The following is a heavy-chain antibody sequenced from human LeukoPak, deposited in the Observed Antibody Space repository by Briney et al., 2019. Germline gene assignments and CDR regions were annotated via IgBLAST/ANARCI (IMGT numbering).Heavy chain of an antibody. CDR2: INHSGST. V-gene: IGHV4-34*01. CDR3: ARDPPGAHFDY. D-gene: IGHD7-27*01. CDR1: GGSFSGYY. J-gene: IGHJ4*02. Sequence: PSETLSLTCAVYGGSFSGYYWSWIRQPPGKGLEWIGEINHSGSTNYNPSLKSRVTISVDTSKNQFSLKLSSVTAADTAVYYCARDPPGAHFDYWGQGTLVTVSS.